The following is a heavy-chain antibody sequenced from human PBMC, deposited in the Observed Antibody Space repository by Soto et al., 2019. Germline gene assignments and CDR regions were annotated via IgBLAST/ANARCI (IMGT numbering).Heavy chain of an antibody. CDR1: GFTFSNYA. D-gene: IGHD2-2*01. J-gene: IGHJ4*02. CDR3: ANLPRYHPTYS. V-gene: IGHV3-23*01. CDR2: ISTSGSDT. Sequence: PGGSLRLSCAASGFTFSNYAMSWVRQAPGKGLEWVSTISTSGSDTYYADSVKGRFTLSRDNSKNTLYLQMNSLRAEDTAIYYCANLPRYHPTYSWGQGTLVTVSS.